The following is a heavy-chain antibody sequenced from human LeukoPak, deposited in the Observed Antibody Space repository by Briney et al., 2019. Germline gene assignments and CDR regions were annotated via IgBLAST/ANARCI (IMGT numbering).Heavy chain of an antibody. V-gene: IGHV1-2*02. Sequence: ASVKVSCKASGYTFTDYYMHWVRQAPGQGLEWMGWINPNSGGTKYAQKFQGRVTMTRDTSISTVYMELSRLRSDDTAVYYCARGLRGSPAFDYWGQGTLVTVSS. CDR1: GYTFTDYY. CDR3: ARGLRGSPAFDY. CDR2: INPNSGGT. D-gene: IGHD2-2*01. J-gene: IGHJ4*02.